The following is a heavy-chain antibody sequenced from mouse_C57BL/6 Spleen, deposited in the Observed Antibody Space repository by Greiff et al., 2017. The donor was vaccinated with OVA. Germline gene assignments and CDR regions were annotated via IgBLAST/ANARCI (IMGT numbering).Heavy chain of an antibody. Sequence: QVQLQQPGAELVKPGASVKMSCKASGYTFTSYWITWVKQRPGQGLEWIGDIYPGSGSTNYNEKFKSKATLTVDTSSSTAYMQLSSLTSEDSAVYYCARSPGGTPLYWYFDVWGTWTTVTVSS. CDR3: ARSPGGTPLYWYFDV. CDR1: GYTFTSYW. CDR2: IYPGSGST. V-gene: IGHV1-55*01. J-gene: IGHJ1*03. D-gene: IGHD3-3*01.